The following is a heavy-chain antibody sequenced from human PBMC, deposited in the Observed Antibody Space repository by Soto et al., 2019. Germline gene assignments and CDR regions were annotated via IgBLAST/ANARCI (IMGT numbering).Heavy chain of an antibody. Sequence: EVQLVESGGGLVQPGGSLRLSCAASGFTFSSYWMHWVRQAPGKALEWLANIKHDGSERNNVDSVKGRFTISRDNAENSVYLQMNSLRVEDRAVYYCTRGSCWADYGGRGTLVTVGS. CDR2: IKHDGSER. V-gene: IGHV3-7*04. J-gene: IGHJ4*02. CDR1: GFTFSSYW. D-gene: IGHD6-19*01. CDR3: TRGSCWADY.